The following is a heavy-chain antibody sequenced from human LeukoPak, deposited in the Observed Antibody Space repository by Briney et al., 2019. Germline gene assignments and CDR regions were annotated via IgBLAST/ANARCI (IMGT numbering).Heavy chain of an antibody. CDR3: AKDKGVVQPTTFDY. V-gene: IGHV3-23*01. Sequence: PGGSLRPSCAASGFPSGSYAMSWVRQTPGKGLEWVSGMSGSGGSTFYADSVKGRFTISRDNSMNTLYLQMNSLRAEDTAVYYCAKDKGVVQPTTFDYWGQGTLVTVSS. CDR1: GFPSGSYA. D-gene: IGHD1-1*01. J-gene: IGHJ4*02. CDR2: MSGSGGST.